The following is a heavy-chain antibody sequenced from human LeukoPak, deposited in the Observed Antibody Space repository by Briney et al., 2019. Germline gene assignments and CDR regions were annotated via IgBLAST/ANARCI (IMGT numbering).Heavy chain of an antibody. V-gene: IGHV4-34*01. CDR3: ARGLGYSGSYYWFDP. CDR2: INHSGST. J-gene: IGHJ5*02. Sequence: SETLSLTCAVYGGSFSGYYWSWIRQPPGKGLEWSGEINHSGSTNYNPSLKSRVTISVDTSKNQFSLKLSSVTAADTAVYYCARGLGYSGSYYWFDPWGQGTLVTVSS. CDR1: GGSFSGYY. D-gene: IGHD1-26*01.